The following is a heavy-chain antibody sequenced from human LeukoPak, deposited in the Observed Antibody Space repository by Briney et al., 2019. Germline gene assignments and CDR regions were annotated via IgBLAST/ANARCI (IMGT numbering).Heavy chain of an antibody. V-gene: IGHV4-4*09. J-gene: IGHJ2*01. CDR3: ASTAGFLEPTAFDL. D-gene: IGHD3-3*01. CDR2: IYTSGST. CDR1: GGSISSYY. Sequence: SETLSLTCTVSGGSISSYYWSWIRQPPGKGLEWIGYIYTSGSTNYNPSLKSRVTISVDTSKNQFSLKLSSVTAADTAVYYCASTAGFLEPTAFDLWGRGTLDTVSS.